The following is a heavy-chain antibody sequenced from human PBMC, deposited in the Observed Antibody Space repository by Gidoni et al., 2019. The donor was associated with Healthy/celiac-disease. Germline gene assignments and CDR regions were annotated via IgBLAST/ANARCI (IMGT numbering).Heavy chain of an antibody. CDR2: IRSKANSYAT. CDR1: GFTFSGSA. D-gene: IGHD3-10*01. V-gene: IGHV3-73*02. J-gene: IGHJ6*02. Sequence: EVQLVESGGGLVQPGGSLKLSCAASGFTFSGSAMHWFRQASGKGLEWVGRIRSKANSYATAYAASVKGRFTISRDDSKNTAYLQMNSLKTEDTAVYYCTRRPEPDMVRGVYYYYGMDVWGQGTTVTVSS. CDR3: TRRPEPDMVRGVYYYYGMDV.